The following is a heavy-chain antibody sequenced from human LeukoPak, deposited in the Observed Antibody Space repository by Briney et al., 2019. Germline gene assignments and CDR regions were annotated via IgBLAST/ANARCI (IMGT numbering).Heavy chain of an antibody. D-gene: IGHD3-9*01. CDR1: GFTLSSYW. J-gene: IGHJ4*02. CDR2: INPDGSRT. V-gene: IGHV3-74*01. Sequence: GGSLRLSCAASGFTLSSYWIHWVRQAPGEGLVWVSRINPDGSRTDYADSVKGRFTISRDSTKNTVDLQMNSLRAEDTAVYYCARDFEAPSNCWGQGTLVTVSS. CDR3: ARDFEAPSNC.